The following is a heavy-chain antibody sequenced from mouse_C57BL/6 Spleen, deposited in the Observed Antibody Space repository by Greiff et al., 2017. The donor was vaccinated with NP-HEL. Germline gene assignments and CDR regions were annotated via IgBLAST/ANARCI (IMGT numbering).Heavy chain of an antibody. CDR3: ARTSITTVPYWYFDV. CDR2: INPNYGTT. V-gene: IGHV1-39*01. J-gene: IGHJ1*03. CDR1: GYSFTDYN. D-gene: IGHD1-1*01. Sequence: VHVKQSGPELVKPGASVKISCKASGYSFTDYNMNWVKQSNGKSLEWIGVINPNYGTTSYNQKFKGKATLTVDQSSSTAYMQLNSLTSEDSAVYYCARTSITTVPYWYFDVWGTGTTVTVSS.